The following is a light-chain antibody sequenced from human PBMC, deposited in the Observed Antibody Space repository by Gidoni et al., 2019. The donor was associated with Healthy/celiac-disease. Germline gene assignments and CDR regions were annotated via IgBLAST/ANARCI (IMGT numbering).Light chain of an antibody. V-gene: IGKV4-1*01. CDR1: QSVLYSSNNKNY. CDR2: WAS. CDR3: QQYYSIPLT. Sequence: DVVMTQSPDSLLVSLGERATINCKSSQSVLYSSNNKNYLAWYQQKPGQPPKLLIYWASTRESGVPDRFSGSGSGTDFTLTISSLQAEDVAVYYCQQYYSIPLTFGEGTKVEIK. J-gene: IGKJ4*01.